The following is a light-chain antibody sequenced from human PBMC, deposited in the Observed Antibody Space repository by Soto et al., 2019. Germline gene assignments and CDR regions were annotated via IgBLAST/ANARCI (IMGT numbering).Light chain of an antibody. J-gene: IGKJ1*01. CDR3: QQYGSSPPAT. CDR2: DAA. CDR1: QSVSSSY. Sequence: EKVLTQSPGTLSLSPGERATLSCRASQSVSSSYLAGYQQNTGQDPRLLVYDAASRAAGMPDRFSGGGSGPDLTLTISTLEPEDFAVYYCQQYGSSPPATFGQGTKV. V-gene: IGKV3-20*01.